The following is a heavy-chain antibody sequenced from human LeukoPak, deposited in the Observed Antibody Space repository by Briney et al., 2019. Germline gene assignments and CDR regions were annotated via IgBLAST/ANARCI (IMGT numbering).Heavy chain of an antibody. J-gene: IGHJ5*02. V-gene: IGHV4-30-4*01. CDR1: GGSISSGDYY. Sequence: SETLSLTCTVSGGSISSGDYYWSWIRQPPGKGLEWIGYIYYSGSTYYNPSLKSRVTISVDTSKNQFSLKLSSVTAADTAVYYCARGTYYYDSTGYLFDHWGQGTLVTVSS. D-gene: IGHD3-22*01. CDR2: IYYSGST. CDR3: ARGTYYYDSTGYLFDH.